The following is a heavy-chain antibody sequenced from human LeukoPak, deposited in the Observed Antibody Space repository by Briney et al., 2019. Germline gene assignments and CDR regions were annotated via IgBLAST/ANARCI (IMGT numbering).Heavy chain of an antibody. CDR2: IYTSGST. D-gene: IGHD6-13*01. CDR1: GGSISSGSYY. Sequence: SQTLTLTCTVSGGSISSGSYYWRWIRQPAGKGLEWIWRIYTSGSTNYNPSLKSRVTISVDTSKNQFSLKLSSVPAADTAVYYCASTDTYSSSWYYFDYWGQGTLVTVSS. CDR3: ASTDTYSSSWYYFDY. V-gene: IGHV4-61*02. J-gene: IGHJ4*02.